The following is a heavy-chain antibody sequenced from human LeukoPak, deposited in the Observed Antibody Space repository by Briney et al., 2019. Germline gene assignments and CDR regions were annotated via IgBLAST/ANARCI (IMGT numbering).Heavy chain of an antibody. Sequence: PGGSLRLSCAASGFTFSSYTINWVRQAPGRGLEWVSSISSDGSFIFYGDSVRGRFTISRDNAKNSVYLQMKSLSADDTAVYCCAIFGGYSGYDLFDYWGQGALVTVSS. D-gene: IGHD5-12*01. J-gene: IGHJ4*02. V-gene: IGHV3-21*01. CDR1: GFTFSSYT. CDR3: AIFGGYSGYDLFDY. CDR2: ISSDGSFI.